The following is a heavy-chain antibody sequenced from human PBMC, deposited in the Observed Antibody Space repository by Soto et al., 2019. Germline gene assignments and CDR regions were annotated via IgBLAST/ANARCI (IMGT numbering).Heavy chain of an antibody. Sequence: QLQLQESGPGLVKPSETLSLTCTVSGGSISSSSYYWGWIRQPPGKGLEWIGSIYYSGSTYYNPSLKSRVTLSVDTSKNQFSLKLSSVTAADTAVYYCARQGSRRGYSYNWGQGTLVTVSS. CDR2: IYYSGST. J-gene: IGHJ4*02. V-gene: IGHV4-39*01. CDR1: GGSISSSSYY. D-gene: IGHD5-18*01. CDR3: ARQGSRRGYSYN.